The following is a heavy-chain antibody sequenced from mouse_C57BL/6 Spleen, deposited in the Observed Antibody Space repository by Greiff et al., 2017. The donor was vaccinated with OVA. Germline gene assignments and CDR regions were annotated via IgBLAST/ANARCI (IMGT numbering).Heavy chain of an antibody. V-gene: IGHV1-81*01. D-gene: IGHD1-1*02. J-gene: IGHJ2*01. CDR2: IYPRSGNT. Sequence: QVQLQQSGAELARPGASVKLSCKASGYTFTSYGISWVKQRTGQGLEWIGEIYPRSGNTYYNEKFKGKATLTADKSSSTAYMELRSLTSEDSAVYFCARLWPEEYYFDYWGQGTTLTVSS. CDR3: ARLWPEEYYFDY. CDR1: GYTFTSYG.